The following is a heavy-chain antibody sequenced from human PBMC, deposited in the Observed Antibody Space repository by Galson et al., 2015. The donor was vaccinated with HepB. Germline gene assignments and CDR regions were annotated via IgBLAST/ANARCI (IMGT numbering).Heavy chain of an antibody. CDR3: TEAAADAPDAFDI. D-gene: IGHD6-13*01. CDR1: GFTLSNAW. V-gene: IGHV3-15*01. Sequence: SLRPSCAASGFTLSNAWVSCVRQAPGKGLEWVGRIKSKTDGGTTDYAAPVKGRFTISRDDSKNTLYLQMNSLKTEDTAVYYCTEAAADAPDAFDIWGQGTMVTVSS. J-gene: IGHJ3*02. CDR2: IKSKTDGGTT.